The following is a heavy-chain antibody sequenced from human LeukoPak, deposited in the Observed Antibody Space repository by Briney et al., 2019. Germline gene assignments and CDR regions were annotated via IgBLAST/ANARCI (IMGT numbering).Heavy chain of an antibody. CDR3: AKKEIVATNYFDY. Sequence: PGGSLRLSCAASGFTFSSYAMSWVRQAPGKGLEWVSAISGSGGSTYYADSVKGRFTISRDNSRNTLYLQMNSLRAGDTAVYYCAKKEIVATNYFDYWGQGTLVTVSS. CDR2: ISGSGGST. V-gene: IGHV3-23*01. J-gene: IGHJ4*02. CDR1: GFTFSSYA. D-gene: IGHD5-12*01.